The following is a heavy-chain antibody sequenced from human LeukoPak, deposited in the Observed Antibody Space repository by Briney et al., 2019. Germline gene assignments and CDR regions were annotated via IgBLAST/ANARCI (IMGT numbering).Heavy chain of an antibody. CDR3: ARDLIFGSSSSRSPGDY. CDR1: GGSISSGDYY. D-gene: IGHD6-6*01. V-gene: IGHV4-30-4*01. J-gene: IGHJ4*02. CDR2: IYYSGST. Sequence: SETLSLTCTVSGGSISSGDYYWSWIRQPPGKGLEWIGYIYYSGSTYYNPSLKSRVTISVDTSKNQFSLKLSSVTAADTAVYYCARDLIFGSSSSRSPGDYWGQGTLVTVSS.